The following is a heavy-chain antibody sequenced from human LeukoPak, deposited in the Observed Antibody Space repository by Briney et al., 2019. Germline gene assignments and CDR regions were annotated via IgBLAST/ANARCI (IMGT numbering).Heavy chain of an antibody. CDR2: SSPYNGGT. CDR1: GYTFTSYG. Sequence: GASVKVSCKASGYTFTSYGINWVRQAPGQGPEWMGWSSPYNGGTRYAQKFRGRVTMTTDTSTTAAYMELTSLESDDSAVYYCAREWRDCDGGCVTGHFDFRGQGTRVTVSS. V-gene: IGHV1-18*01. D-gene: IGHD2-21*01. CDR3: AREWRDCDGGCVTGHFDF. J-gene: IGHJ4*02.